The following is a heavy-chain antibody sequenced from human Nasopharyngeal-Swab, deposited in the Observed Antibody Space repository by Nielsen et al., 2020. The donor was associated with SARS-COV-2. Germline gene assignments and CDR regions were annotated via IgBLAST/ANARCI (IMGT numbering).Heavy chain of an antibody. J-gene: IGHJ5*02. V-gene: IGHV1-18*01. Sequence: WVRQAPGQGLEWMGWISAYNGNTNYAQRLQGRVTMTTDTSTNTAYMEMRSLRSDDTAVYYCARTGYCSGGSCYSWWFDPWGQGTLVTVSS. D-gene: IGHD2-15*01. CDR2: ISAYNGNT. CDR3: ARTGYCSGGSCYSWWFDP.